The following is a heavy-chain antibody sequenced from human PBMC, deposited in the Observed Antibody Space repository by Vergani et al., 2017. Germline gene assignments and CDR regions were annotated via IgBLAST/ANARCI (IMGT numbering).Heavy chain of an antibody. D-gene: IGHD6-13*01. CDR3: ARGGMSSSWDDYYYNGMDV. Sequence: QVQLVESGGGVVQPGRSLRLSCAASGFTFSSYAMHWVRQAPGKGLEWVAVISYDGSNKYYADSVKGRFTISRDNSKNTLYLQMNSLRAEDTAVYYCARGGMSSSWDDYYYNGMDVWGQGTTVTVSS. V-gene: IGHV3-30-3*01. CDR2: ISYDGSNK. CDR1: GFTFSSYA. J-gene: IGHJ6*02.